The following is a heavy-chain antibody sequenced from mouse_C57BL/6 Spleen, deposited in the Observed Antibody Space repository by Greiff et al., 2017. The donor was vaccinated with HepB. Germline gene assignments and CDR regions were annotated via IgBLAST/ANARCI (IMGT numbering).Heavy chain of an antibody. CDR1: GFTFSSYA. Sequence: EVKVVESGGGLVKPGGSLKLSCAASGFTFSSYAMSWVRQTPEKRLEWVATISDGGSYTYYPDNVKGRFTISRDNAKNNLYLQMSHLKSEDTAMYYCARDYFLDYWGQGTTLTVSS. V-gene: IGHV5-4*01. CDR3: ARDYFLDY. J-gene: IGHJ2*01. CDR2: ISDGGSYT.